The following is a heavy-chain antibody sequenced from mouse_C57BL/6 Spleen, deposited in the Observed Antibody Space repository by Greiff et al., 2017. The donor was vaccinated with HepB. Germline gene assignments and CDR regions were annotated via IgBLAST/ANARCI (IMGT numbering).Heavy chain of an antibody. J-gene: IGHJ4*01. CDR2: INPYNGGT. CDR1: GYTFTDYY. D-gene: IGHD3-3*01. CDR3: ARARGLVLNAMDY. Sequence: EVQLQQSGPVLVKPGASVKMSCKASGYTFTDYYMNWVKQSHGKSLEWIGVINPYNGGTSYNQKFKGKATLTVDKSSSTAYMELNSLTSEDSAVYYCARARGLVLNAMDYWGQGTSVTVSS. V-gene: IGHV1-19*01.